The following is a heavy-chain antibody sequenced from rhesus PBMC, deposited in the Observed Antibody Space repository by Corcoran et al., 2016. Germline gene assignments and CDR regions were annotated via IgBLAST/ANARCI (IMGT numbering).Heavy chain of an antibody. J-gene: IGHJ4*01. Sequence: QVQLQESGPGLVKPSETLSLTCAVSGYSISSGYYWGWIRQPPGKGLEYIGKSRGGGGSTDSNPSLKSRVSISKDTSKNQCSLKLSSVTAADTAVYYCARHVGSGWSFDYWGQGVLVTVSS. CDR2: SRGGGGST. CDR3: ARHVGSGWSFDY. CDR1: GYSISSGYY. V-gene: IGHV4-99*01. D-gene: IGHD6S26*01.